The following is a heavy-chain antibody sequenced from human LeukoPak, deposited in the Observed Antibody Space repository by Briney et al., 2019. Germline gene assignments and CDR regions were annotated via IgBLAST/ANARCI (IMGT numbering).Heavy chain of an antibody. D-gene: IGHD2-2*01. CDR2: INPNSGGT. V-gene: IGHV1-2*02. CDR3: ARVPLGACSSTSCYYGMDV. J-gene: IGHJ6*02. Sequence: ASVEVSCKASGYTFTGYYMHWVRQAPGQGLEWMGWINPNSGGTNYAQKFQGRVTMTRDTSISTAYMELSRLRSDDTAVYYCARVPLGACSSTSCYYGMDVWGQGTTVTVSS. CDR1: GYTFTGYY.